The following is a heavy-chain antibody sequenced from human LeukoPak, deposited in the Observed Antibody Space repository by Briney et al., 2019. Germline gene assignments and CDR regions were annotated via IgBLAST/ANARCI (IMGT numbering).Heavy chain of an antibody. V-gene: IGHV4-59*01. CDR3: ARMYYDSSGYGYYYYYMDV. D-gene: IGHD3-22*01. J-gene: IGHJ6*03. Sequence: SETLSLTCTVSGGSISSYYWSWIRQPPGKGLEWIGYIYYSGSTNYNPSLKSRVTISVDTSKNQFSLKLSSVTAADTAVYYCARMYYDSSGYGYYYYYMDVWGKGTTVTVSS. CDR1: GGSISSYY. CDR2: IYYSGST.